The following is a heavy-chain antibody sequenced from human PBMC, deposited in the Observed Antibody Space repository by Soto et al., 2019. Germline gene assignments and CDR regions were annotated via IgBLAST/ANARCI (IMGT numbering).Heavy chain of an antibody. CDR2: ISAYNGNT. J-gene: IGHJ4*02. V-gene: IGHV1-18*01. D-gene: IGHD5-12*01. Sequence: QVQLVQSGAEVKKPGASVKVSCKASGYTFTSYGISWVRQAPGQGLEWMGWISAYNGNTNYAQKFQGRVTITADESTSTAYMELSSLRSEDTAVYYCARENGDGYNSPSINFDYWGQGTLVTVSS. CDR1: GYTFTSYG. CDR3: ARENGDGYNSPSINFDY.